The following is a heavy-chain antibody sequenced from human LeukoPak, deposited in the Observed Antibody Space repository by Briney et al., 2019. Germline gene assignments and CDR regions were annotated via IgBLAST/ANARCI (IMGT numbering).Heavy chain of an antibody. V-gene: IGHV1-46*01. D-gene: IGHD4-11*01. CDR3: ARWTTTYLDY. CDR1: GYTFTSYY. Sequence: ASVKVSCKASGYTFTSYYIHWVRQAPGQGLEWMGIINPSGGSTNYAQKFQGRVTMTRDTSTSTVYMELSSLRSEDSAVYYCARWTTTYLDYWGQGTLVSVSS. J-gene: IGHJ4*02. CDR2: INPSGGST.